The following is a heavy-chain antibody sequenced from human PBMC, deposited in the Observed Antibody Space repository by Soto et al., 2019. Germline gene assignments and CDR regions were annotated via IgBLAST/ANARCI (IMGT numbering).Heavy chain of an antibody. V-gene: IGHV4-31*03. J-gene: IGHJ5*02. CDR1: GGSISSNDFY. CDR3: ARLSGSWQSWFAP. D-gene: IGHD6-13*01. CDR2: IYSSGNT. Sequence: QVQLQESGPGLVKPSQTLSLTCIVSGGSISSNDFYWSWIRQHPGKGLEWIGYIYSSGNTYYNPSLKSRVTILVDTSKNQFSLKVSSVTAADTAVYYCARLSGSWQSWFAPWGQGTLVTVAS.